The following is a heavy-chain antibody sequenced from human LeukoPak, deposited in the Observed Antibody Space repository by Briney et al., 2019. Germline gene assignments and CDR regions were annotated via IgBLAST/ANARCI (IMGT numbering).Heavy chain of an antibody. J-gene: IGHJ6*02. CDR1: GFTFSESW. V-gene: IGHV3-7*01. D-gene: IGHD3-16*01. CDR3: ATYSHWVAGDV. Sequence: GGSLRLSCAASGFTFSESWMRWVRQAPGKGREWVANMNQDGSEKDYVDSVKGRFTITRDNARESLYLQMSSLRVEDTAVYYCATYSHWVAGDVWGQGTTVTVSS. CDR2: MNQDGSEK.